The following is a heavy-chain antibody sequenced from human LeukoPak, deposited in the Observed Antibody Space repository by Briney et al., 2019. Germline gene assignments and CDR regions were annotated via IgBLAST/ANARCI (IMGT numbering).Heavy chain of an antibody. CDR3: AKGLLITILGSLDY. Sequence: GGSLKPSCAASGLTFNNYAMSWVRQAPGKGLEWVSGITGSGRTTYYADSVKGRFTISRDNSKNSLYLQINSLRAEDTAVYYCAKGLLITILGSLDYWGQGTLVTVSS. CDR2: ITGSGRTT. CDR1: GLTFNNYA. J-gene: IGHJ4*02. D-gene: IGHD3-3*01. V-gene: IGHV3-23*01.